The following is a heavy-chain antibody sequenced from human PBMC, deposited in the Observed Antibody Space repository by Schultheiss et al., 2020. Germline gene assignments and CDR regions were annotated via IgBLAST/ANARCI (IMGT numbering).Heavy chain of an antibody. CDR1: GFTFDDYA. V-gene: IGHV3-23*01. CDR2: ISGNDGGST. D-gene: IGHD2-15*01. Sequence: GGSLRLSCAASGFTFDDYAMHWVRQAPGKGLEWVSGISGNDGGSTYYVESVKGRFTISRDNSKNTLYLQMNSLRAEDTAVYYCARVEGYCSGGSCPFYYYGMDVWGQGTTVNVS. CDR3: ARVEGYCSGGSCPFYYYGMDV. J-gene: IGHJ6*02.